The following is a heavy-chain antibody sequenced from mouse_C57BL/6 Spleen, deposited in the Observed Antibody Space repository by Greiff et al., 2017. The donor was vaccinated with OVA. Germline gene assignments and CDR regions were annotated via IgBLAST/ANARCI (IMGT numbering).Heavy chain of an antibody. CDR3: ASDWSLDY. D-gene: IGHD2-13*01. CDR2: ISSGSSTI. CDR1: GFTFSDYG. V-gene: IGHV5-17*01. Sequence: DVHLVESGGGLVKPGGSLKLSCAASGFTFSDYGMHWVRQAPEKGLEWVAYISSGSSTIYYADTVKGRFTISRENAKNTLFLQMTSLRSEDTAMYYCASDWSLDYWGRGTTLTVSS. J-gene: IGHJ2*01.